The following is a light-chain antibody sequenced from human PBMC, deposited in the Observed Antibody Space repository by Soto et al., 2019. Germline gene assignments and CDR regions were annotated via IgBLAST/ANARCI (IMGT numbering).Light chain of an antibody. CDR1: QSISSW. J-gene: IGKJ5*01. V-gene: IGKV1-5*01. Sequence: DIQMTQSPSTLSASVGDRVTITCRASQSISSWLAWYQQKPGKAPKLLIYDASSLESGVPSRFSGSGSGTEFTLTISSLQPDDFATYYCQQYNSYPRITFRQETRQEIK. CDR2: DAS. CDR3: QQYNSYPRIT.